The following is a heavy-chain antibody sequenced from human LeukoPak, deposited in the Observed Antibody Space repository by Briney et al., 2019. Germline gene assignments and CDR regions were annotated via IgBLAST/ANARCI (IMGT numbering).Heavy chain of an antibody. Sequence: GGSLRLSCAASGFTFSSYWMHWVRQAPGKGLEWVANIKRDGSEKYCVDSVKGRFTISRDNAKNSLYLQMNSLRAEDTAVYYCVREPYYYDGSGVFDYWGQGSLVTVSS. CDR3: VREPYYYDGSGVFDY. V-gene: IGHV3-7*05. J-gene: IGHJ4*02. D-gene: IGHD3-22*01. CDR1: GFTFSSYW. CDR2: IKRDGSEK.